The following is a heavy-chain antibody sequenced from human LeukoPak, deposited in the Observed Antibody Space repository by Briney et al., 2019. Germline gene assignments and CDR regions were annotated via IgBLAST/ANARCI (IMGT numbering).Heavy chain of an antibody. D-gene: IGHD3-10*01. J-gene: IGHJ4*02. V-gene: IGHV1-46*01. Sequence: ASVKVSCKASGYTFTSYYMHWVRQAPGQGLEWMGIINPSGGSTSYAQKFQGRVTMTRDTSTSTVYMELSSLRCEDTAVYYCARVSNYYGSGSPLRYWGQGTLVTVSS. CDR2: INPSGGST. CDR3: ARVSNYYGSGSPLRY. CDR1: GYTFTSYY.